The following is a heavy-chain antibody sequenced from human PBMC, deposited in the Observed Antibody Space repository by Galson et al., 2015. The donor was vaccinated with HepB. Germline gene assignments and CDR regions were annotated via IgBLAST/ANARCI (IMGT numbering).Heavy chain of an antibody. CDR2: INPSGGST. CDR1: GYTFTSYY. CDR3: ARDGTAAGSYYYYGMDV. V-gene: IGHV1-46*03. Sequence: SVKVSCKASGYTFTSYYMHWVRQAPGQGLEWMGIINPSGGSTSYAQKFQGRVTMTRDTSTSTVYMELSSLRSEDTAVYYCARDGTAAGSYYYYGMDVWGQGTTVTVSS. J-gene: IGHJ6*02. D-gene: IGHD6-13*01.